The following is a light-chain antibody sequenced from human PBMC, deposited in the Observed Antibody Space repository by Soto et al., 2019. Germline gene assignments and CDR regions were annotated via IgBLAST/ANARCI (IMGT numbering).Light chain of an antibody. Sequence: EIVLTQSPGTLSLSPGERVTLSCRASQSVSNSYLAWYQQKPGQAPRLLIYGASSRATGIPDRFSGSGSGTDFSLTISRLEPEDFAVYYCHQYVSSPWTFGQGTKVEIK. CDR3: HQYVSSPWT. CDR1: QSVSNSY. CDR2: GAS. V-gene: IGKV3-20*01. J-gene: IGKJ1*01.